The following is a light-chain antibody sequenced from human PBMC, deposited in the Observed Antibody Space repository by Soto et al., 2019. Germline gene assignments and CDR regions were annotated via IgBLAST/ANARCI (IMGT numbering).Light chain of an antibody. CDR1: QSVSSN. J-gene: IGKJ3*01. CDR3: QQYNNWPRGGFT. Sequence: EIVMTQSPATLSVSPGERATLSCRASQSVSSNLAWYQQKPGQAPRLLIYGASTRATGIPARFSGSGSGTEFTLTISSLQSEDFAAYYCQQYNNWPRGGFTFGPGTKVDIK. CDR2: GAS. V-gene: IGKV3-15*01.